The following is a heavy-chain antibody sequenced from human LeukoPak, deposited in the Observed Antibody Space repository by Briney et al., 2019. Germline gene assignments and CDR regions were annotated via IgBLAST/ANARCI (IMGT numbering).Heavy chain of an antibody. D-gene: IGHD3-16*01. CDR1: GFTFSSYW. J-gene: IGHJ4*02. CDR3: ARDQGAWGYGYNFDY. Sequence: GGSLRLSCAASGFTFSSYWMSWVRQAPGKGLEWVANIKEDGSEKYYVDSVKGRFTISRDNAKTSLYLQMISLRAEDTAVYYCARDQGAWGYGYNFDYWGQGTLVTVSS. CDR2: IKEDGSEK. V-gene: IGHV3-7*01.